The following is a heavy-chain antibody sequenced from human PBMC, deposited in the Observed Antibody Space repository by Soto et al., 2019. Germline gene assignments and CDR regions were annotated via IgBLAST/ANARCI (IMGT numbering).Heavy chain of an antibody. CDR1: GGSITYHY. Sequence: QVQLQGSGPGLVKPSETLSLTCTVSGGSITYHYWSWIRQPPGKGLEWIGYMYYSGSTNYNPSLKRRVTISVDTSKNTFSLRLSSVTAADTAVYYCARGGNYFDYWDQGTLVIVSS. V-gene: IGHV4-59*11. CDR2: MYYSGST. CDR3: ARGGNYFDY. J-gene: IGHJ4*02.